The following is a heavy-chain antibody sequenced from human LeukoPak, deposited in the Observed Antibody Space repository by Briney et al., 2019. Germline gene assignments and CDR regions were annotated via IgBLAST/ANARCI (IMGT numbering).Heavy chain of an antibody. Sequence: GASVKVSCKASGYTFTGYYMHWVRQAPGQGLEWMGWINPNSGGTNYAQKFQGRVTMTRDTSTSTVYMELSSLRSEDTAVYYCARENYVLDYGGQGTLVTVSS. CDR2: INPNSGGT. J-gene: IGHJ4*02. V-gene: IGHV1-2*02. CDR1: GYTFTGYY. CDR3: ARENYVLDY. D-gene: IGHD2/OR15-2a*01.